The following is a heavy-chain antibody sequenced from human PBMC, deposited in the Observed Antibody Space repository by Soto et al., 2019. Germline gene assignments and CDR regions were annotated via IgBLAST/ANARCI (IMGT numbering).Heavy chain of an antibody. CDR1: GFTFDDYG. D-gene: IGHD3-10*01. Sequence: GGSLRLSCAASGFTFDDYGMSWVRQAPGKGLEWVSGINWNGGSTGYADSVKGRFTISRDNAKNSLYLQMNSLRAEDTALYYCARASGGKPSYYFDYWGQGTLVTVSS. J-gene: IGHJ4*02. CDR2: INWNGGST. CDR3: ARASGGKPSYYFDY. V-gene: IGHV3-20*04.